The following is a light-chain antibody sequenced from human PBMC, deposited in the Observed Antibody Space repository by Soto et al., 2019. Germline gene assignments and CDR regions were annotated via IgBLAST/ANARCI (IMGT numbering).Light chain of an antibody. CDR2: EVV. CDR3: KSYAGINTYV. CDR1: KNDIGVYDF. J-gene: IGLJ1*01. V-gene: IGLV2-8*01. Sequence: QSALTQPPSASGSPGQSVTISCTRTKNDIGVYDFVSWYQHHPGKAPRLIIYEVVQRPSGVPDRFSGSKSGNTASLTVSGLQAADEADYFCKSYAGINTYVFGSGTKLTVL.